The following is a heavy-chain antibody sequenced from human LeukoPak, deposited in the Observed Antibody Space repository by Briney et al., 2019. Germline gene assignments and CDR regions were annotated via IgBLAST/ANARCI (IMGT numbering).Heavy chain of an antibody. D-gene: IGHD2-15*01. CDR3: GGLPSLHYYGMDV. CDR1: GGSFSGYY. CDR2: INHSGST. J-gene: IGHJ6*02. V-gene: IGHV4-34*01. Sequence: PSETLSLTCAVYGGSFSGYYWSWIRQPPGKGLEWIGEINHSGSTNYNPSLKSRVTISVDTSKNQFSLKLSSVTAADTAVYYRGGLPSLHYYGMDVWGQGTTVTVSS.